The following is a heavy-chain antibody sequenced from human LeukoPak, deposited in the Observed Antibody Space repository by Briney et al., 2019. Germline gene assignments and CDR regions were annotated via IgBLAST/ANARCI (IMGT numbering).Heavy chain of an antibody. Sequence: GGSLRLSCAASGFTFSSYAMTWVRQAPGKGLEWVSAISGSGGSTFYADSVKGRFTISRDNSKNSLYLQMNSLRAEDTAVYYCAKAGDGRTFDYWGQGTLDTVSS. CDR1: GFTFSSYA. J-gene: IGHJ4*02. CDR3: AKAGDGRTFDY. D-gene: IGHD3-10*01. CDR2: ISGSGGST. V-gene: IGHV3-23*01.